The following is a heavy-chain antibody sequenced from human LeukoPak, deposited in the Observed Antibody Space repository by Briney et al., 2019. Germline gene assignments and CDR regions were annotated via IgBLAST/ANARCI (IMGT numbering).Heavy chain of an antibody. CDR1: GFTFSNAW. Sequence: GGSLRLSCAASGFTFSNAWMSWVRQAPGKGLEWVGRIKSKTDGGTTDYAAPVKGRFTISRDESKNTLYLQMNSLKTEDTAVYYCTTGGLYDYVWGSYRPDHFDYWGQGTLVTVSS. D-gene: IGHD3-16*02. CDR2: IKSKTDGGTT. CDR3: TTGGLYDYVWGSYRPDHFDY. J-gene: IGHJ4*02. V-gene: IGHV3-15*01.